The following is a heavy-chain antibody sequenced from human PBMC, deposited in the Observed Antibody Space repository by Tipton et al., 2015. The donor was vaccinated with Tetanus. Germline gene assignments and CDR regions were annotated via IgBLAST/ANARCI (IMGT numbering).Heavy chain of an antibody. CDR2: IHPSGTT. J-gene: IGHJ4*02. CDR1: GGSFSGYY. V-gene: IGHV4-34*01. D-gene: IGHD3-9*01. Sequence: TLSLTCAVYGGSFSGYYWSWIRQSPGKGLEWIGEIHPSGTTYYNPSLKSRVIISVDTSKNQFSLELNSVTAADTAVYYCARRGGDFLTGYYDSWGQGTLVAVSS. CDR3: ARRGGDFLTGYYDS.